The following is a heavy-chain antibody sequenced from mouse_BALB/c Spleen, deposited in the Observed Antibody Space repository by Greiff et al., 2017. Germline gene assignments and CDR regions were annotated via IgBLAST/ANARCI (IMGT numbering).Heavy chain of an antibody. D-gene: IGHD2-4*01. CDR1: GFSLTSYG. CDR2: IWGDGST. V-gene: IGHV2-3*01. J-gene: IGHJ4*01. CDR3: AKPGDDYDEDAMDY. Sequence: VKVVESGPGLVAPSQSLSITCTVSGFSLTSYGVSWVRQPPGKGLEWLGVIWGDGSTNYHSALISRLSISKDNSKSQVFLKLNSLQTDDTATYYCAKPGDDYDEDAMDYWGQGTSVTVSS.